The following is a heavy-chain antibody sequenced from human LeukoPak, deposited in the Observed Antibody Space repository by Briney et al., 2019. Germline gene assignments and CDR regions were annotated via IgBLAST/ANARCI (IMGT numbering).Heavy chain of an antibody. Sequence: PGGSLRLSCAASGFTFSSYEMNWVRQAPGKGLEWVSSISSSSSYIYYADSVKGRFTISRDNAKNLLYLQMNSLRAEDTAVYYCARDPGYSYGYAFDIWGQGTMVTVSS. V-gene: IGHV3-21*01. J-gene: IGHJ3*02. D-gene: IGHD5-18*01. CDR2: ISSSSSYI. CDR3: ARDPGYSYGYAFDI. CDR1: GFTFSSYE.